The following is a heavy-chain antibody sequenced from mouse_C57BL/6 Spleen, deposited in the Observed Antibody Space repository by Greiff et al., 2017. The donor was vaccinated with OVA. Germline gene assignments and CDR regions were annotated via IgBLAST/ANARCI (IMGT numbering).Heavy chain of an antibody. CDR3: ARSIDSSGYGFAY. CDR2: INPYNGGT. J-gene: IGHJ3*01. Sequence: EVQLQQSGPVLVKPGASVKMSCKASGYTFTDYYMNWVKQSHGKSLEWIGVINPYNGGTIYNQKFKGKATLTVDKSSSTAYMELNSLTSEDSAVYYCARSIDSSGYGFAYWGQGTLVTVSA. V-gene: IGHV1-19*01. D-gene: IGHD3-2*02. CDR1: GYTFTDYY.